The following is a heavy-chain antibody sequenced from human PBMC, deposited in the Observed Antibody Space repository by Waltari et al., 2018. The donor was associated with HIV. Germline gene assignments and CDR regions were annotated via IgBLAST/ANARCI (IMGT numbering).Heavy chain of an antibody. Sequence: QVHLVESGGGVVQPGRSLRLSCVASGFRFSAYGMHWVRQAPGKGLELVAGMLFDEETKFYEEPVKGRFTISRDNSKNIVYLQMNNLRAEDSAVYYCARDHRVWKVDSISPPGYWGQGTLVTVSS. V-gene: IGHV3-33*01. CDR1: GFRFSAYG. CDR2: MLFDEETK. CDR3: ARDHRVWKVDSISPPGY. D-gene: IGHD3-3*02. J-gene: IGHJ4*02.